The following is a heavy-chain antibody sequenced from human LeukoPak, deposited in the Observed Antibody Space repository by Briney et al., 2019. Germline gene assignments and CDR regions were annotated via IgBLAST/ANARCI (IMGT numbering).Heavy chain of an antibody. CDR1: GFTFSNYG. CDR3: ARDLAMYYYDSSGCLDY. J-gene: IGHJ4*02. D-gene: IGHD3-22*01. CDR2: IWYDGSNK. V-gene: IGHV3-33*08. Sequence: PGGSLRLSCAASGFTFSNYGMHWVRQAPGKGLEWVAVIWYDGSNKYYADSVKGRFTISRDNSKNTLYLQMSSLRAEDTAVYYCARDLAMYYYDSSGCLDYWGQGTLVTVSS.